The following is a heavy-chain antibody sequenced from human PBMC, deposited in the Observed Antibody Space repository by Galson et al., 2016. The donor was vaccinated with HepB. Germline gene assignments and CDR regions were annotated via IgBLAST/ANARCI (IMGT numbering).Heavy chain of an antibody. CDR2: IYPGDFDT. Sequence: QSGAEVKTSGESLKISCRGSGYTFDSYWIGWVRQMPGKGLEWMGIIYPGDFDTRYSPSFQGQVTISVDKSNSTAYLQWSGLTASDTAMYYCARSLTGSYGLWCAIYNYCARDVWGQGTTVTVS. CDR1: GYTFDSYW. J-gene: IGHJ6*02. D-gene: IGHD3-3*01. V-gene: IGHV5-51*01. CDR3: ARSLTGSYGLWCAIYNYCARDV.